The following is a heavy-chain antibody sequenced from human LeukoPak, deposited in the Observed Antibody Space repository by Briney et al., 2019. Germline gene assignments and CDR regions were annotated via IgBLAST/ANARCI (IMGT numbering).Heavy chain of an antibody. Sequence: GGSLRLSCAASGSTFSSYGMHWVRQAPGKGLEWVTVIWYDGSNKYYADSVKGRFTISRDNSKNTLYLQMNSLRAEDTAVYYCAAGIVVVPAAPWGQGTLVTVSS. D-gene: IGHD2-2*01. CDR3: AAGIVVVPAAP. CDR1: GSTFSSYG. CDR2: IWYDGSNK. V-gene: IGHV3-33*01. J-gene: IGHJ5*02.